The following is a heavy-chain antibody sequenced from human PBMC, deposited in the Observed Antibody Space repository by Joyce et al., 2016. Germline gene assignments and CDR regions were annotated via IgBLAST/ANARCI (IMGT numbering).Heavy chain of an antibody. Sequence: QVQLVESGGGVVQPGRSLGLSCAASGFTFSNYGMPWVRQGPGKGLEWVAVIANDGNKKYYADSVKGRFTISRDNSKNTLYLQMNSLRAEDTAVYYCAKRYDYVDYWGQGTLVTVSS. J-gene: IGHJ4*02. V-gene: IGHV3-30*18. CDR2: IANDGNKK. CDR1: GFTFSNYG. D-gene: IGHD3-16*01. CDR3: AKRYDYVDY.